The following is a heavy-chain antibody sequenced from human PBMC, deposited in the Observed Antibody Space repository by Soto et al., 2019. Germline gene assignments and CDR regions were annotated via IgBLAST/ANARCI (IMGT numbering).Heavy chain of an antibody. Sequence: GGSLRLSCAASGFTFSSYWMHWVRQAPGEGLVWVSRINSDGSSTSYADSVKGRFTISRDNAKNTLYLQMNSLRAEDTAVYYCARDVWISSGYYGLVYDWFDPWGQGTLVTVSS. D-gene: IGHD3-22*01. CDR3: ARDVWISSGYYGLVYDWFDP. J-gene: IGHJ5*02. V-gene: IGHV3-74*01. CDR1: GFTFSSYW. CDR2: INSDGSST.